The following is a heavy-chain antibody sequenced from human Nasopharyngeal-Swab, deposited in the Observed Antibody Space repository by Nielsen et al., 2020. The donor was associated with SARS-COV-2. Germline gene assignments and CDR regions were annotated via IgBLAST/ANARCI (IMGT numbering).Heavy chain of an antibody. J-gene: IGHJ4*02. CDR1: GFTFSSYW. CDR2: IKQDGSEK. V-gene: IGHV3-7*01. Sequence: GGSLRLSCAASGFTFSSYWMSWVRQAPGKGLEWVANIKQDGSEKYYVDSVKGRFTISRDNAKSSLYLQMNSLRAEDTAVYYCARETYSGSYGQTPYWGQGTLVTVSS. CDR3: ARETYSGSYGQTPY. D-gene: IGHD1-26*01.